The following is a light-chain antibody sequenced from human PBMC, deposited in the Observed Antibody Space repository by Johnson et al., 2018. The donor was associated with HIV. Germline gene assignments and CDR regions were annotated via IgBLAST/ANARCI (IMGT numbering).Light chain of an antibody. CDR1: SSNIGNNY. V-gene: IGLV1-51*01. CDR3: GTWDSGLSGGLYL. CDR2: DNN. J-gene: IGLJ1*01. Sequence: QSVLTQPPSVSAAPGQKVTISCSGSSSNIGNNYVSWYQQLPGTAPKLLIYDNNKRPSGIPDRLSGSKSGTSATLGITGLQTGDEADYYCGTWDSGLSGGLYLFGTGTKVTVL.